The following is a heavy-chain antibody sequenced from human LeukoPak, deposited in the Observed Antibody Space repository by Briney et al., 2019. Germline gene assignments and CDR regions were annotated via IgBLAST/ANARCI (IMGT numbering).Heavy chain of an antibody. D-gene: IGHD6-6*01. J-gene: IGHJ3*02. Sequence: SETLSLTCTVSGGSISSYFWTWVRQAPGKGLEWIGYMYYSGGTNYNPSLKSRVTISVDMSRNQISLNLSSVTPADTAVHYCAREVRDSSSSFDIWGQGTMVIVSS. CDR1: GGSISSYF. CDR3: AREVRDSSSSFDI. CDR2: MYYSGGT. V-gene: IGHV4-59*01.